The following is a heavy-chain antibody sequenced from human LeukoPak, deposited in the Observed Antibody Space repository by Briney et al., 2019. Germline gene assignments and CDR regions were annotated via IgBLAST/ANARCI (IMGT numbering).Heavy chain of an antibody. CDR1: GFTFSSYA. J-gene: IGHJ4*02. V-gene: IGHV3-23*01. CDR3: AKDSQSHAWSQFDY. CDR2: ISDTGSST. Sequence: GGSLRLSCAASGFTFSSYAMSWVRQAPGKGLEWVSTISDTGSSTYHADPVKGRFTISRENSKNTLYLQLNSLRAEDTAVYYCAKDSQSHAWSQFDYWGQGALVTVSS. D-gene: IGHD2-15*01.